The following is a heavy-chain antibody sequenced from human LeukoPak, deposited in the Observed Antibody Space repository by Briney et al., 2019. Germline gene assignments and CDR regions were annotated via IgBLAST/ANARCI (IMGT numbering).Heavy chain of an antibody. CDR3: SRDNYDILTGHELDY. CDR2: ISNSGGTI. CDR1: GFTFSSYE. J-gene: IGHJ4*02. V-gene: IGHV3-48*03. D-gene: IGHD3-9*01. Sequence: PGGSLRLSCAGSGFTFSSYEMNWVRQAPGKGLEWVSYISNSGGTIYYADSVKGRFTISRDNAKNSLFLQMNSLRAEDTAVYYCSRDNYDILTGHELDYWGQGTLVTVSS.